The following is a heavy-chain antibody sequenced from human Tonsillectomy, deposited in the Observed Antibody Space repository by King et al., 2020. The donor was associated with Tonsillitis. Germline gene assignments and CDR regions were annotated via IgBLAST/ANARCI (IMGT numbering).Heavy chain of an antibody. Sequence: VQLVESGVEVKKPGASVKVACKASGYTFTTYGISWVRQAPGQGLEWMGWISTYNGNTHYAQKLQGRVTMTTDTSTSTAYMELRSLKSDDTAVYYCAKDRFPNLTGAAPFDFWSQGTLVTVSS. CDR3: AKDRFPNLTGAAPFDF. CDR1: GYTFTTYG. J-gene: IGHJ4*02. D-gene: IGHD6-6*01. CDR2: ISTYNGNT. V-gene: IGHV1-18*01.